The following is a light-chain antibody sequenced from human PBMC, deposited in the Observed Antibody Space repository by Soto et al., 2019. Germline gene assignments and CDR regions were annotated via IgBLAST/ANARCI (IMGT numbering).Light chain of an antibody. V-gene: IGLV2-14*01. J-gene: IGLJ3*02. Sequence: QSALTQPASVSGSPGQSITISCTGTRSDVGGYNYVSWYQQHPGKAPKLMIYEVSNRPSGVSNRFSGSKSGNTASLTISGLQAEDEADYYCSSYTTSSVWVFGGGTKVTVL. CDR2: EVS. CDR1: RSDVGGYNY. CDR3: SSYTTSSVWV.